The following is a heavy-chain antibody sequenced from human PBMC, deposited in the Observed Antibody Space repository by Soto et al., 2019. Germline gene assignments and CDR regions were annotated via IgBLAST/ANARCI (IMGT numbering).Heavy chain of an antibody. J-gene: IGHJ4*02. CDR1: GGSISSYY. V-gene: IGHV4-59*01. CDR3: AREGRYFDY. Sequence: QVQLQESGPGLVKPSETLSLTCTVSGGSISSYYWSWIRQPPGKGLEWIGYIYYSGSTNYNPSLKSRVTISVDTSKNQFSLKLSSVTAADTAVYYCAREGRYFDYWGQGTLVTVSS. CDR2: IYYSGST.